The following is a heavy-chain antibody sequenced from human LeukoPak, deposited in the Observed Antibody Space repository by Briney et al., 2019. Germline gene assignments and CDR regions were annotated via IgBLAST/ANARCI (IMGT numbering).Heavy chain of an antibody. CDR1: GGSISSYY. CDR3: ARGLSYDFWSGYYYFDY. D-gene: IGHD3-3*01. J-gene: IGHJ4*02. CDR2: IYYSGST. V-gene: IGHV4-59*01. Sequence: SETLSLTCIVSGGSISSYYWSWIRQPPGKGLEWIGYIYYSGSTNYNPSLKSRVTISVDTSKNQFSLKLSSVTAADTAVYYCARGLSYDFWSGYYYFDYWGQGTLVTVSS.